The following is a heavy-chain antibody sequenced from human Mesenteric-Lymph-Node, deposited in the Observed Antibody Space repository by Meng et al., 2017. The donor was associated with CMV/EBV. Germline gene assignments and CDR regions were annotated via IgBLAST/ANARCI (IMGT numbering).Heavy chain of an antibody. CDR3: ARDFSWRQFDY. D-gene: IGHD3-3*01. V-gene: IGHV3-66*02. Sequence: GGSLRLSCAASGFSVITNYMTWVRQAPGKGLEWVSIIYSGGSTYYADSVKGRFTISRDIFTNTVYLQMNSLRAEDAAVYYCARDFSWRQFDYWGQGALVTVSS. J-gene: IGHJ4*02. CDR2: IYSGGST. CDR1: GFSVITNY.